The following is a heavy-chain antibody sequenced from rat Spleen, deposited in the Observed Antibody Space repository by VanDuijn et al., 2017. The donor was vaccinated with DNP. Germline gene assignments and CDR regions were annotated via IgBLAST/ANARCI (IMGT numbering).Heavy chain of an antibody. CDR3: ARAYYDGTYYPNWYFDF. CDR2: ISYSGST. D-gene: IGHD1-12*02. CDR1: GYSITSNY. V-gene: IGHV3-1*01. Sequence: EVQLQESGPGLVKPSQSLSLTCSVTGYSITSNYWAWIRKFPGNKMEWMGYISYSGSTGYNPSLRSRISITRDTSKRQFFLQWNSVTTEDTATYYFARAYYDGTYYPNWYFDFWGPGTTVTVSS. J-gene: IGHJ1*01.